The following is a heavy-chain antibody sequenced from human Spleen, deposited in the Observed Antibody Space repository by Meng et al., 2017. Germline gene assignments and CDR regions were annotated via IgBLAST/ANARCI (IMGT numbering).Heavy chain of an antibody. D-gene: IGHD6-19*01. CDR1: GGSISSSNW. J-gene: IGHJ4*02. Sequence: VELQGEGRGLGKPTGTLSLTGAGSGGSISSSNWVCWVRPPPGKGLEWIREINHSGSTNYNPSLKSQVTISVDKSKNQLSRKLRSVTAADTAVYYWASWIYSCGWQWGQGTLVTVSS. CDR2: INHSGST. V-gene: IGHV4-4*02. CDR3: ASWIYSCGWQ.